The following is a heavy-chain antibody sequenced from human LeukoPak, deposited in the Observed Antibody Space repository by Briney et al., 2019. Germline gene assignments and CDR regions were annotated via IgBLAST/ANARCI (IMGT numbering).Heavy chain of an antibody. J-gene: IGHJ4*02. CDR3: ARSTAILFLYSDY. D-gene: IGHD3-22*01. CDR2: INPSGGST. CDR1: GYTFTSYY. Sequence: ASVKVSCKASGYTFTSYYMHWVRQAPGQGLEWMGIINPSGGSTSYAQKLQGRVTMTTDTSTSTAYMELRSLRSDDTAVYYCARSTAILFLYSDYWGQGTLVTVSS. V-gene: IGHV1-46*01.